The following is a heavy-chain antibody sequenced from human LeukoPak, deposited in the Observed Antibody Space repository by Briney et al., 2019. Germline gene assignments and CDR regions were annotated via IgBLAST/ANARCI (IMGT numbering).Heavy chain of an antibody. CDR2: ISNDESST. Sequence: GGSLRLSCAASGFTFSSYGMHWVRQAPGKGLVWVSRISNDESSTTYADSVEGRFTISRDNAKNILYLQMSSLRAEDTAVYYCTRERGFNYFDYWGQGTLVTVSS. CDR3: TRERGFNYFDY. J-gene: IGHJ4*02. CDR1: GFTFSSYG. V-gene: IGHV3-74*01.